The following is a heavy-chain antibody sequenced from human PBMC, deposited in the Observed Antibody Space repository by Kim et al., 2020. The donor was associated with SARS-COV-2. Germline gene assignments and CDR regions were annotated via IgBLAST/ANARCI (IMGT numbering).Heavy chain of an antibody. V-gene: IGHV5-51*01. J-gene: IGHJ3*02. CDR2: DSDT. Sequence: DSDTRYSPSFEGQVTSSADRSVSSVYLQWSSLKASDTAIYYCARGVDSFDIWGQGTMVTVSS. CDR3: ARGVDSFDI.